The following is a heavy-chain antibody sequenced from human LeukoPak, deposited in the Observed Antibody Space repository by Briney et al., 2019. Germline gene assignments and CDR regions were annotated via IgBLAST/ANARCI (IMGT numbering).Heavy chain of an antibody. CDR3: ARGRSRYSYGLSRAEYFQH. D-gene: IGHD5-18*01. Sequence: PSETLSLTCAVYGGSFSGYYWSWIRQPPGKGLEWIGEINHSGSTNYNPSLKSRVTISVDTSKNQFSLKLSSVTAADTAVYYCARGRSRYSYGLSRAEYFQHWGQGTLVTVSS. V-gene: IGHV4-34*01. CDR1: GGSFSGYY. CDR2: INHSGST. J-gene: IGHJ1*01.